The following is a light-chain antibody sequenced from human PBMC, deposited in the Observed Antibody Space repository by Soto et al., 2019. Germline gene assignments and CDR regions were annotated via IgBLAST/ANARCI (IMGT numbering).Light chain of an antibody. J-gene: IGKJ1*01. CDR3: QQSYSTLRT. Sequence: DIQMTQSPSSLSASVGDSVTITCRASQSISSYLNWYQQKPGKAPKLLIYAASSLQSGVPSRFSGSGSGTDFTLTISSLQPEDFATYYCQQSYSTLRTFGQGTKVDI. CDR1: QSISSY. CDR2: AAS. V-gene: IGKV1-39*01.